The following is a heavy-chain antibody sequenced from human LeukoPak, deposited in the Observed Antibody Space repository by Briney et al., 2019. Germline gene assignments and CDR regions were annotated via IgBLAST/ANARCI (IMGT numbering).Heavy chain of an antibody. CDR1: ACTFSDHG. V-gene: IGHV3-30*03. J-gene: IGHJ4*02. Sequence: GGSLELSCVASACTFSDHGMDWVRQAPGKGLEGVAVIAADGGVKHYADSVKDRFTLSRDNSKNTLYLQMKSLSVEDTAVYYCAREATWGQWYFDHWGQGTPVTVSS. CDR2: IAADGGVK. D-gene: IGHD6-19*01. CDR3: AREATWGQWYFDH.